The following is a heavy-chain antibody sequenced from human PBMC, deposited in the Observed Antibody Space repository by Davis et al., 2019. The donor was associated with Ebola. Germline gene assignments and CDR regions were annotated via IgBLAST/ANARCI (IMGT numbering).Heavy chain of an antibody. J-gene: IGHJ3*02. V-gene: IGHV3-21*01. CDR3: TIPIPGGPPGTFHM. D-gene: IGHD1-26*01. Sequence: GESLKISCAAPGFTFNTYMMNWVRQAPGKGLEWISFIGTSIRDVYYAESVRGRFTISRDNAKNSLYLQMNSLRAEHTALYYCTIPIPGGPPGTFHMWGQGTMVTVSS. CDR2: IGTSIRDV. CDR1: GFTFNTYM.